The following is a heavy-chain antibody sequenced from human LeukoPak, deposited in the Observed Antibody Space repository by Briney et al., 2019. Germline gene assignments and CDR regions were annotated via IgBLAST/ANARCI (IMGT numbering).Heavy chain of an antibody. Sequence: SETLSLTCTVSGGSISTYYWSWIRQPPGKGLEWIGDIYASGSTNYNPSLKSGVTMSVDTSKNQISLKLSSVTAADTAVYYCAKGRAWAAAGSFGYWGQGTLVTVSS. CDR2: IYASGST. CDR3: AKGRAWAAAGSFGY. V-gene: IGHV4-4*09. J-gene: IGHJ4*02. D-gene: IGHD6-13*01. CDR1: GGSISTYY.